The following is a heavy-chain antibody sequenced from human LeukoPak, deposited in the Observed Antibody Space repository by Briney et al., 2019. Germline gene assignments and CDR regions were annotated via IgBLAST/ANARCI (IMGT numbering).Heavy chain of an antibody. CDR1: GGSFSGYY. CDR3: ARGSSGSPFDY. D-gene: IGHD6-19*01. Sequence: PSETLSLTCAVYGGSFSGYYWSWIRQPPGKGLEWIGEINHSGSTNYNPSLKSRVTISVDTSKNQFSLKLSSVTAADTAVYYFARGSSGSPFDYWGQGTLVTVSS. CDR2: INHSGST. V-gene: IGHV4-34*01. J-gene: IGHJ4*02.